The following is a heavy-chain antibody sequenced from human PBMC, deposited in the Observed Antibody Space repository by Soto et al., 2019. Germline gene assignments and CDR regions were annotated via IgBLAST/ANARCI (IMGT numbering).Heavy chain of an antibody. D-gene: IGHD3-3*02. CDR3: AREPGISGSRSPWFDP. Sequence: QVQLQESGPGLMKPWATLSLTCTVSGGSISSYYWSWIRQPAGKGLEWIGRIYTSGSTNYNPSLKSRVTMSVDTSKNQFSLKLRSVTAADTAVYYCAREPGISGSRSPWFDPWGQGTLVTVSS. J-gene: IGHJ5*02. CDR1: GGSISSYY. V-gene: IGHV4-4*07. CDR2: IYTSGST.